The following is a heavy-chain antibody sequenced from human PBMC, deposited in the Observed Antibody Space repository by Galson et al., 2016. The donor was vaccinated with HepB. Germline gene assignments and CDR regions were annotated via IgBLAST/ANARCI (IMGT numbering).Heavy chain of an antibody. J-gene: IGHJ6*02. Sequence: SVKVSCKASGYTFTGYFIHWVRQAPGQGLEWMGLIKPHSGGTKFAQKFQGRVTMTRDTSTSTVYMELTSLRSDDTAVYFCARDFDRHKVTTYYYYGMDVWGQGIVVTVSS. CDR1: GYTFTGYF. V-gene: IGHV1-2*02. D-gene: IGHD4-17*01. CDR3: ARDFDRHKVTTYYYYGMDV. CDR2: IKPHSGGT.